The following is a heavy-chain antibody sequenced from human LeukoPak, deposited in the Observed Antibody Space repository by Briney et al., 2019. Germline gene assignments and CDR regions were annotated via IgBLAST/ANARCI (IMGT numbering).Heavy chain of an antibody. J-gene: IGHJ4*02. CDR3: ARHRWELALGFDS. Sequence: PSETLSLTCTVSGGSISSCYWSWIRQPPGKGLEWIGYIYYSGSTKYSPSLKSRVTISVDTSTNQFSLKLSSVTAAYTAVYYCARHRWELALGFDSWGQGTLVTVSS. V-gene: IGHV4-59*08. CDR2: IYYSGST. D-gene: IGHD1-26*01. CDR1: GGSISSCY.